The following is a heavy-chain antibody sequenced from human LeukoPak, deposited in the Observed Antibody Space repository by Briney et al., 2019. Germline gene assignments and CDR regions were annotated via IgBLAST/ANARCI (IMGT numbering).Heavy chain of an antibody. D-gene: IGHD2-15*01. J-gene: IGHJ4*02. Sequence: GGSLRLSCAASGFTVSSNYMSWVRQAPGKGLEWVSVIYSGGSTYYADSVKGRFTISRDNSKNTLYLQMNSLRAEDTAVYYCARGTPDGLSSSGSCYGYWGQGTLVTVSS. CDR2: IYSGGST. CDR3: ARGTPDGLSSSGSCYGY. CDR1: GFTVSSNY. V-gene: IGHV3-66*01.